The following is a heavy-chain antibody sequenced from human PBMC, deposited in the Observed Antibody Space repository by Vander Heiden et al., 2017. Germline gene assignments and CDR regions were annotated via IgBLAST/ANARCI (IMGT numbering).Heavy chain of an antibody. J-gene: IGHJ5*02. CDR1: GFTFSSYW. CDR3: ARDGGRGYDFWSGRPWFDP. CDR2: IKQDGSEK. Sequence: EVQLVESGGGLVQPGGSLRLSWAASGFTFSSYWRSWVRQAPGKGLEWVANIKQDGSEKYYVDSVKGRFTISRDNAKNSLYLQMNSLRAEDTAVYYCARDGGRGYDFWSGRPWFDPWGQGTLVTVSS. D-gene: IGHD3-3*01. V-gene: IGHV3-7*01.